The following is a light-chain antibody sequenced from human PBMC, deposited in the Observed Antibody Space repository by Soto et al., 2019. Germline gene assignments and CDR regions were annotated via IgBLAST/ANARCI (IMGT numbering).Light chain of an antibody. V-gene: IGLV1-47*01. CDR3: AAWDDSLSGPV. J-gene: IGLJ2*01. Sequence: QSVLTQPPSASGTPGQRVTISRSGSSSNIGSNFVFWYQQLPGTAPKLLIYRNTHRPSGVPDRFSGSKSGTSASLAISGLRSEDEAVYSCAAWDDSLSGPVFGGGTKLTVL. CDR1: SSNIGSNF. CDR2: RNT.